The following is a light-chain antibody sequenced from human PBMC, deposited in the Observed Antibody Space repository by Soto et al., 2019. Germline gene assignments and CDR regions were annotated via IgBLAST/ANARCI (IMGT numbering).Light chain of an antibody. CDR2: AAS. V-gene: IGKV1-12*01. CDR1: QDISSW. J-gene: IGKJ4*01. Sequence: DIQMAQAPSSVSASVGDRATITCRASQDISSWVAWYQQKPGKAPKLLISAASSLQSGVPRRFSGSGSGTDFTLIISSLQPEDFATYFCQQGDSFPFTFGGGTNVEIK. CDR3: QQGDSFPFT.